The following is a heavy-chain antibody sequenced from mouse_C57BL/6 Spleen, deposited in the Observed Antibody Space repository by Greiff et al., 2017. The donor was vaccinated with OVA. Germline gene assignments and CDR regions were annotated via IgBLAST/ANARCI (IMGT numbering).Heavy chain of an antibody. Sequence: QVQLQQPGAELVNPGASVKMSCKASGFTFTSYWITWVKQRPGQGLAWIGDIYPGSGSTNYNEKFTSKATLTVDTSSSTAYMQLSSLTSEDSAVDNCAREGIYDGYFYAMDYWGQGTSVTVSA. CDR3: AREGIYDGYFYAMDY. D-gene: IGHD2-3*01. CDR2: IYPGSGST. J-gene: IGHJ4*01. CDR1: GFTFTSYW. V-gene: IGHV1-55*01.